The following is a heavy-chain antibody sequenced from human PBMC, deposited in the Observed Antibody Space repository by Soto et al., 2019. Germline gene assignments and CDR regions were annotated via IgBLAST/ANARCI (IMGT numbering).Heavy chain of an antibody. V-gene: IGHV3-43*01. CDR1: GFNFGENT. Sequence: PGGSLRLSCAGSGFNFGENTMHWVRQAPGKGLEWISYINWDSSETDYADSVRGRFTISRDNNKNSVYLELHSLRPDDTALYYCAKDTSWTIDYWGQGTRVTVSS. CDR2: INWDSSET. J-gene: IGHJ4*02. CDR3: AKDTSWTIDY. D-gene: IGHD4-17*01.